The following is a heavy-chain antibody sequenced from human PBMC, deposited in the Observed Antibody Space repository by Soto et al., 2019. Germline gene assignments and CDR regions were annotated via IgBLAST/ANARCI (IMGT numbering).Heavy chain of an antibody. CDR2: INSRSGFT. V-gene: IGHV1-46*01. J-gene: IGHJ1*01. D-gene: IGHD1-26*01. Sequence: GASVKVSCKASGYIFTAYSIHWLRQAPGQGLEWLGIINSRSGFTSYSQKVQGRVTMIRDTSTSTVYMDLSSLRSDDTALYSFPREQNTGKDSAYHEVGGYFQHWGQSTLVTVS. CDR3: PREQNTGKDSAYHEVGGYFQH. CDR1: GYIFTAYS.